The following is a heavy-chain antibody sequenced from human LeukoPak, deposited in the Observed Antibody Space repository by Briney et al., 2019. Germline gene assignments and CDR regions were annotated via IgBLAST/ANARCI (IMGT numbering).Heavy chain of an antibody. CDR1: GGSISSTSYD. D-gene: IGHD3-10*01. CDR3: TKGRGI. V-gene: IGHV4-61*09. Sequence: PSETLSLTCTVSGGSISSTSYDWYWIRQPAGKGLEWIGHIYTSGSTNYNPSLKSRVTISVDTSKNQFSLKLTSVTAADTAVYYCTKGRGIWGQGPLVTVSS. J-gene: IGHJ4*02. CDR2: IYTSGST.